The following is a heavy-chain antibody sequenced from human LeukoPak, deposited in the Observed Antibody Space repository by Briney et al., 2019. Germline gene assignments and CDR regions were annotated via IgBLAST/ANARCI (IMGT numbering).Heavy chain of an antibody. Sequence: PGESLRLSCAAAGFTFSDYYMSWIRQAPGKGLEWVSYISSSGSTIYYADSVKGRFTISRDNAKNSLYLQMNSLRVEDTAVYYCARDPWNNRGNPYYCYYWGQGTLVTVSS. J-gene: IGHJ4*02. V-gene: IGHV3-11*04. D-gene: IGHD1-14*01. CDR3: ARDPWNNRGNPYYCYY. CDR1: GFTFSDYY. CDR2: ISSSGSTI.